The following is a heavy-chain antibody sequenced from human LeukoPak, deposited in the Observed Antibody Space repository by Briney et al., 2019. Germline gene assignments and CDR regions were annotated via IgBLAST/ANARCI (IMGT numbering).Heavy chain of an antibody. J-gene: IGHJ4*02. CDR3: ARGGDVRLSLSFDY. CDR1: GGSISSYY. V-gene: IGHV4-59*12. CDR2: IYYSGST. Sequence: SETLSLTCTVSGGSISSYYWSWIRQPPGKGLEWIGYIYYSGSTNYNPSLKSRVTISVDTSKNQFSLKLSSVTAADTAVYYCARGGDVRLSLSFDYWAREPWSPSPQ.